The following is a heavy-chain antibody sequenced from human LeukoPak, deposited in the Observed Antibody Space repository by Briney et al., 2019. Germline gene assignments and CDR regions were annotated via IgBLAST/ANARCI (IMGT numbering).Heavy chain of an antibody. CDR1: GGSVSSGSYY. Sequence: SETLSLTCTVSGGSVSSGSYYWSWIRKPPGKGLEWIGYIYYSGSTNYNPSLKSRVTISVDTSKNQFSLKLSSVTAADTAVYYCARDSGRGTSSSRLFDYWGQGTLVTVSS. CDR3: ARDSGRGTSSSRLFDY. J-gene: IGHJ4*02. CDR2: IYYSGST. D-gene: IGHD2-2*01. V-gene: IGHV4-61*01.